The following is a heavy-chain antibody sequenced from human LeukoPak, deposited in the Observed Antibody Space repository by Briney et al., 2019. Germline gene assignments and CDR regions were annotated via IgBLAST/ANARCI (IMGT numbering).Heavy chain of an antibody. CDR1: GGSISSSSYY. V-gene: IGHV4-39*07. CDR3: ARGAYCGGDCYSAKGGWFDP. D-gene: IGHD2-21*02. CDR2: IYYSGST. J-gene: IGHJ5*02. Sequence: PSETLSLTCTVSGGSISSSSYYWGWIRQPPGKGLEWIGSIYYSGSTYYNPSLKSRVTISVDTSKNQFSLKLSSVTAADTAVYYCARGAYCGGDCYSAKGGWFDPWGQGTLVTVSS.